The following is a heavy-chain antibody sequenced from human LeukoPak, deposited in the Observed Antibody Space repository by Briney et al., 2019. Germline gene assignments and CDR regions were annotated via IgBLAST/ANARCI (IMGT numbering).Heavy chain of an antibody. Sequence: PSETLSLTCAVYGGSFSGYYWSWIRQPPGKGLEWIGEINHSGSTNYNPSLKSRDTISVHTPKNQFSLKLSSVTAADTAVYYCARGGRITMVRGVITIYYYMDVWGKGTTVTVSS. CDR1: GGSFSGYY. D-gene: IGHD3-10*01. V-gene: IGHV4-34*01. CDR3: ARGGRITMVRGVITIYYYMDV. CDR2: INHSGST. J-gene: IGHJ6*03.